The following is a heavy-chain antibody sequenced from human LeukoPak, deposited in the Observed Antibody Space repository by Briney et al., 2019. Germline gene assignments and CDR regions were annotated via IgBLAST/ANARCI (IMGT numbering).Heavy chain of an antibody. CDR3: ARGGCSAASCYYFDY. Sequence: PGGSLRLSRAASGFRFSGHYMSWIRQAPGKGLEWVAYISSTVTTVYYADSVKGRFTISRDNTKDSLYLQMSSLKAEDTAVYYCARGGCSAASCYYFDYWGQGTLVTVSS. J-gene: IGHJ4*02. V-gene: IGHV3-11*04. D-gene: IGHD2-15*01. CDR1: GFRFSGHY. CDR2: ISSTVTTV.